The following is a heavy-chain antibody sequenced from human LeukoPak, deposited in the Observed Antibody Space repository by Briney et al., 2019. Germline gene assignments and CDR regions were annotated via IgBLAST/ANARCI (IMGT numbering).Heavy chain of an antibody. V-gene: IGHV4-34*01. D-gene: IGHD3-3*02. CDR2: INHSGST. J-gene: IGHJ4*02. CDR3: ARHFKRTFFDY. Sequence: SETLSLTCAVYGGSFSGYYWSWIRQPPGKGLEWIGEINHSGSTNYNPSLKSRVTISVDTSKNQFSLKLSSVTAADTAVYYCARHFKRTFFDYWGQGTLVTVSS. CDR1: GGSFSGYY.